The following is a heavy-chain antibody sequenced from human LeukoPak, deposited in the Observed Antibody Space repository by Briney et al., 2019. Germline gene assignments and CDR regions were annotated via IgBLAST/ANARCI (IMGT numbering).Heavy chain of an antibody. V-gene: IGHV4-39*07. Sequence: SETLSLTCTVSGGSISSSSYYWGWIRQPPGKGLEWIGSIYYSGSTYYNPSLKSRVTISVDTSKNQFSLKLSSVTAADTAVYYCARAYSSWPDYYYYYMDVWGKGTTVTISS. CDR1: GGSISSSSYY. D-gene: IGHD6-6*01. CDR3: ARAYSSWPDYYYYYMDV. CDR2: IYYSGST. J-gene: IGHJ6*03.